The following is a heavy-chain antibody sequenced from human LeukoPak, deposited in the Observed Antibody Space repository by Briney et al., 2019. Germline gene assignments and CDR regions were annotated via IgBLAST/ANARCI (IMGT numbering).Heavy chain of an antibody. CDR2: INHSGST. Sequence: GSLRLSCAASGFPFNAYWMTWVRQAPGKGLEWIGEINHSGSTNYNPSLKSRVTISVDTSKNQFSLKLSSVTAADTAVYYCARERYSSGPTLFDPWGQGTLVTVSS. D-gene: IGHD6-19*01. J-gene: IGHJ5*02. CDR3: ARERYSSGPTLFDP. V-gene: IGHV4-34*01. CDR1: GFPFNAYW.